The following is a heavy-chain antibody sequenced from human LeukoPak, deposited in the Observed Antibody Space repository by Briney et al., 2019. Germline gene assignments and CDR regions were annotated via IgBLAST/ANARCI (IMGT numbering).Heavy chain of an antibody. D-gene: IGHD2-2*01. CDR2: IFHSGST. CDR3: ARGRDPLQPLDY. CDR1: GASINAYY. Sequence: SETLSLTCTVSGASINAYYWTWIRQPPGKGLEWIGNIFHSGSTNYNPSLKSRVTISLDTSKNHFSLRLSSVTAADTAVYYCARGRDPLQPLDYWGQGTLVTVSS. V-gene: IGHV4-59*08. J-gene: IGHJ4*02.